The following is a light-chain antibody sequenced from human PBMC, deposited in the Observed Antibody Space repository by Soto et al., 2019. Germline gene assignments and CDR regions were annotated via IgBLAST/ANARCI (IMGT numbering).Light chain of an antibody. J-gene: IGLJ2*01. CDR1: YSNIGIND. Sequence: QSALTQPPSASGTPGQRVTVSCSGTYSNIGINDVHWYRQLSGTAPQILIYDTSQRATGVPDRFSGSRSGTSASLVIRGLQTEDEADYHCAAWDDSLNGPAFGGGTQLT. V-gene: IGLV1-44*01. CDR3: AAWDDSLNGPA. CDR2: DTS.